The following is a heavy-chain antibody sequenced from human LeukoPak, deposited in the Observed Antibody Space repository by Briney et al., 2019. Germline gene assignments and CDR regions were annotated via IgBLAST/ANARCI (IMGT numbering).Heavy chain of an antibody. CDR1: GFTFDDYA. V-gene: IGHV3-9*01. CDR3: VISRAGSGSYFHPIDY. D-gene: IGHD1-26*01. J-gene: IGHJ4*02. Sequence: GRSLRLSCAASGFTFDDYAMHWVRQAPGKGLEWVSGISWNSGSIGYADSVKGRFTISRDNAKNSLYLQMNSLRAEDTALYYCVISRAGSGSYFHPIDYWGQGTLVTVSS. CDR2: ISWNSGSI.